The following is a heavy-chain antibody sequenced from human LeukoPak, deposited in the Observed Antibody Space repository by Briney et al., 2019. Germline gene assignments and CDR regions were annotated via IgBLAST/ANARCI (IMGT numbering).Heavy chain of an antibody. Sequence: GASVKVSCKVSGYTLTEVSMHWVRQGPGKGLEWMGGFDPEDGETIYAQKFQGRVTMTEDTSTDTAYMELSSLRSEDTAVYYCATGGSGWYNFDYWGQGTLVTVSS. V-gene: IGHV1-24*01. CDR1: GYTLTEVS. J-gene: IGHJ4*02. CDR2: FDPEDGET. CDR3: ATGGSGWYNFDY. D-gene: IGHD6-19*01.